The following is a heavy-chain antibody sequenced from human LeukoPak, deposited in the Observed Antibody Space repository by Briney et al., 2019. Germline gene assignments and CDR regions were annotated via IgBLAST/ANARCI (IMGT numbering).Heavy chain of an antibody. CDR3: ARERPAGPAAIL. V-gene: IGHV1-69*13. Sequence: SVKVSCTASGGTFSSYAISWVRQAPGQGLEWMGGIIPIFGTANYAQKFQGRVTITADESTSTAYMELSSLRSEDTAVYYCARERPAGPAAILWGQGTLVTVSS. D-gene: IGHD2-2*01. CDR1: GGTFSSYA. J-gene: IGHJ4*02. CDR2: IIPIFGTA.